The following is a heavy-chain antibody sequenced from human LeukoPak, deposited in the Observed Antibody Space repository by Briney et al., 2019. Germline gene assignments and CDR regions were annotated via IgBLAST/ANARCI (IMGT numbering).Heavy chain of an antibody. D-gene: IGHD4-17*01. CDR3: ARDYGDPEDYYGMDV. V-gene: IGHV3-30-3*01. Sequence: GGSLRLSCAASRFTFSSYAMHWVGQAPGKGLEGVAVISYDGSNKYYADSVKGRFTISRDNSKNTLYLQINSLRAEDTDVYYCARDYGDPEDYYGMDVWGQGTTVTVSS. J-gene: IGHJ6*02. CDR1: RFTFSSYA. CDR2: ISYDGSNK.